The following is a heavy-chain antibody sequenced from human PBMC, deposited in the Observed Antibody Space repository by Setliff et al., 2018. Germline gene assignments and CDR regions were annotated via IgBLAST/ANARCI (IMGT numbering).Heavy chain of an antibody. J-gene: IGHJ6*03. Sequence: PSETLSLTCSVSGDSLRNDYWTWIRQPPGKGLEWIGNMHAGGNINYNPSLKSRVTLSLATSKNQFSLNLTSVTAADTAVYYCARLPKIVTGYYGSHYYYYMDVWGKGTTVTVSS. CDR2: MHAGGNI. CDR3: ARLPKIVTGYYGSHYYYYMDV. CDR1: GDSLRNDY. V-gene: IGHV4-59*08. D-gene: IGHD3-9*01.